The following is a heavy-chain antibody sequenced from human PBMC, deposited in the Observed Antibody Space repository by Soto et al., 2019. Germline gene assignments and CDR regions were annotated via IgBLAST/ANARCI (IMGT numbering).Heavy chain of an antibody. CDR3: ATGRSTRFDP. V-gene: IGHV3-30*03. D-gene: IGHD1-1*01. CDR2: ISFDGTAK. CDR1: GFTFNRYG. J-gene: IGHJ5*02. Sequence: GGSLRLSCVASGFTFNRYGMHWVRQAPRKGLEWVAEISFDGTAKYYAESVKGRFTVSRDNGNNTLHLEMKSLGAKDTAVYFCATGRSTRFDPWGQGTLVTVSS.